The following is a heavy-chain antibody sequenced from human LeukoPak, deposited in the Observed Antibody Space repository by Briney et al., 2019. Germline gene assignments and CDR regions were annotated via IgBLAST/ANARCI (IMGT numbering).Heavy chain of an antibody. D-gene: IGHD6-13*01. Sequence: SVKVSCKASGGTFSSYAISWVRQAPGQGLEWMGGIIPIFGTANYAQKFQGRVTITADESTSTAYMELSSLRSEDTAVYYCARGLRPAEYSSSWSNWGQGTLVTVSS. CDR1: GGTFSSYA. CDR2: IIPIFGTA. J-gene: IGHJ4*02. V-gene: IGHV1-69*13. CDR3: ARGLRPAEYSSSWSN.